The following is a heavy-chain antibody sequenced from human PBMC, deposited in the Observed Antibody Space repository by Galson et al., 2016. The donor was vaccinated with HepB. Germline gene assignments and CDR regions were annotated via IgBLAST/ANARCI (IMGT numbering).Heavy chain of an antibody. CDR1: GGSISSGGYY. J-gene: IGHJ6*02. Sequence: TLSLTCTVSGGSISSGGYYWSWIRQHPGKGLEWIGYIHYSGSTYYNPSLESRVSISVDTSKNQFSLKLSSVTAADTAVYYCARVGDYGPGAYAMDVWGQGTTVTVSS. CDR3: ARVGDYGPGAYAMDV. V-gene: IGHV4-31*03. CDR2: IHYSGST. D-gene: IGHD4/OR15-4a*01.